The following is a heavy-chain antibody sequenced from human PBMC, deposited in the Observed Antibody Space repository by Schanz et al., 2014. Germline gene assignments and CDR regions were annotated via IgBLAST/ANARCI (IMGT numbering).Heavy chain of an antibody. J-gene: IGHJ3*01. CDR3: STDLTAVDYDAIGL. CDR1: GFTVSASA. D-gene: IGHD4-17*01. V-gene: IGHV3-15*01. Sequence: EVQVVESGGGLVQPGGSLRLSCAVSGFTVSASAMHWVRQAPGKGLEWVGRIKSKVDGGTTDNAAPVQGRFTISRDDSKNTLHLQMNSLKTEDTAVYYCSTDLTAVDYDAIGLWGQGTMVTVSS. CDR2: IKSKVDGGTT.